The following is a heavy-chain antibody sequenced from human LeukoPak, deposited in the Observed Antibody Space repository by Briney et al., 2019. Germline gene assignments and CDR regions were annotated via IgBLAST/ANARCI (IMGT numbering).Heavy chain of an antibody. Sequence: ASVKVSCKASGYTFTGYYIHWVRQVPGQGLEWMGWINPHSGGTNYAQKFQGGVTMTRDTSITTAYMELSSLRSDDTAVYYCARDVGEYCSSTNCYASHYWGQGTLVTVSS. CDR1: GYTFTGYY. D-gene: IGHD2-2*01. CDR2: INPHSGGT. J-gene: IGHJ4*02. V-gene: IGHV1-2*02. CDR3: ARDVGEYCSSTNCYASHY.